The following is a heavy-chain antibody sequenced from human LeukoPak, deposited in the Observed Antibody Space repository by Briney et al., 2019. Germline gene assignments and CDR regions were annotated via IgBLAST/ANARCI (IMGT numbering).Heavy chain of an antibody. CDR3: AYVALSVLTGRSHFDY. CDR1: GFSLSTRGVG. Sequence: SGPTLVNPTQTLTLTCTFSGFSLSTRGVGVGWIRQPPGKALEWLALIYWDDDKRYSPSLKTRLTITKDTSKNQVVLTMTNMDPVDTATYYCAYVALSVLTGRSHFDYWGQGTQVTVSS. CDR2: IYWDDDK. V-gene: IGHV2-5*02. J-gene: IGHJ4*02. D-gene: IGHD3-9*01.